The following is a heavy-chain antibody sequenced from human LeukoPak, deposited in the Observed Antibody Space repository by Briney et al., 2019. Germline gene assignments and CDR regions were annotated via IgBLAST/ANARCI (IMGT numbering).Heavy chain of an antibody. CDR2: ISNSGSDT. CDR3: AKRYCSGGYCYWGYAFDY. D-gene: IGHD2-15*01. V-gene: IGHV3-23*05. CDR1: GFSFSAYA. J-gene: IGHJ4*02. Sequence: RGSLTLSCAASGFSFSAYAMSWVRQAPGKGLEWVSSISNSGSDTNYADSVKGRFTISRDNSKNVLYLQMSSLSAEDTAVYYCAKRYCSGGYCYWGYAFDYWGQGTLVTVSS.